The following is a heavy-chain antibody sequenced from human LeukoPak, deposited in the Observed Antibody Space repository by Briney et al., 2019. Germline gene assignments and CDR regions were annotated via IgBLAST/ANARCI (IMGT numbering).Heavy chain of an antibody. CDR2: ISSSSSTI. Sequence: GGSLRLSCAASGFTFSSYSMNWVRQAPGKGLEWVSYISSSSSTIYYADSVKGRFTISRDNAKNTLYLQMNNLRADDTAVYYCARVRSSGRQGGGFDYWGQGTLVTVSS. D-gene: IGHD6-19*01. CDR3: ARVRSSGRQGGGFDY. V-gene: IGHV3-48*04. J-gene: IGHJ4*02. CDR1: GFTFSSYS.